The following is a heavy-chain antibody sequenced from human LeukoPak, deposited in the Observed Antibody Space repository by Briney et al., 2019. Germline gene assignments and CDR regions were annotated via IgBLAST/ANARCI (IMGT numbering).Heavy chain of an antibody. Sequence: GGSLRLSCAASGFTFDDYAMHWVRQAPGKGLEWVSDISWNSGSIGYADSVKGRFTISRDNAKNSLYLQMNSLRAEDTALYYCAKDRSSSPYYFDYWGQGTLVTVSS. D-gene: IGHD6-13*01. V-gene: IGHV3-9*01. CDR3: AKDRSSSPYYFDY. CDR2: ISWNSGSI. J-gene: IGHJ4*02. CDR1: GFTFDDYA.